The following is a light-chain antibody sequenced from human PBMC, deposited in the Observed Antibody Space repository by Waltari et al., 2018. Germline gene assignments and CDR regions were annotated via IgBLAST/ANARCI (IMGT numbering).Light chain of an antibody. J-gene: IGLJ3*02. Sequence: QLVLTQSPSASASLGASVKLTCTLSSGHSNYAIAWHQQQPEKGPRFLMNLNSDGSHSRGDGISDRFSGSSSGFERYLTISSLQSEDEADYYCQTWDTGIWVFGGGTKLTV. CDR1: SGHSNYA. CDR3: QTWDTGIWV. CDR2: LNSDGSH. V-gene: IGLV4-69*01.